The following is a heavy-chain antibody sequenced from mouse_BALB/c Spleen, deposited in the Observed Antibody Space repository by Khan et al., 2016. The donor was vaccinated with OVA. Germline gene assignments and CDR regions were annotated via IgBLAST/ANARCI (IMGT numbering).Heavy chain of an antibody. CDR2: INPSTGYT. D-gene: IGHD1-1*01. CDR3: ARRGLRWDFDY. CDR1: GYTFINYW. Sequence: VELVESGAELAKPGASVKMSCKASGYTFINYWILWVKQRPGQGLEWIGYINPSTGYTEYNQYFKDKATLTADKSSSTAYMQLSSLTSEDSAVYYCARRGLRWDFDYWGQGTTLTVSS. V-gene: IGHV1-7*01. J-gene: IGHJ2*01.